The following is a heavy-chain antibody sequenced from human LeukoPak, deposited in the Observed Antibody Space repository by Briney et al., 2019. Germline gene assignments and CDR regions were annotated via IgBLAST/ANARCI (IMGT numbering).Heavy chain of an antibody. CDR3: ARDRGDYCGSGSYYYGMDV. CDR2: IYYSGST. V-gene: IGHV4-61*01. J-gene: IGHJ6*04. D-gene: IGHD3-10*01. Sequence: SETLSLTCTVSGGSVSSGSYYWSWIRQPPGKGLEWIGYIYYSGSTNYNPSLKSRVTISVDTSKNQFSLKLSSVTAADTAVYYCARDRGDYCGSGSYYYGMDVWGKGTTVTVSS. CDR1: GGSVSSGSYY.